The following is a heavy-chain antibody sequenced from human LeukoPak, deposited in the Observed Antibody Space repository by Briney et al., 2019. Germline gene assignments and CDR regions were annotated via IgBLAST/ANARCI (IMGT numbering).Heavy chain of an antibody. V-gene: IGHV5-51*01. CDR3: ARHVVVAAIEVGYDAFDI. CDR1: GYSFTSYW. D-gene: IGHD2-15*01. Sequence: GESLKISWKGSGYSFTSYWIGWVRQMPGKGLEWMGSIYPGDSDTRYSPSLQGQVTISADMSISTVYLPWSRLTASDTAMYSCARHVVVAAIEVGYDAFDIWGQGTMVTVSS. J-gene: IGHJ3*02. CDR2: IYPGDSDT.